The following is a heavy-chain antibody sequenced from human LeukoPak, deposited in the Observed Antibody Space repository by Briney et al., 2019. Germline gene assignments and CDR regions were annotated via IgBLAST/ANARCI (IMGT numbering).Heavy chain of an antibody. D-gene: IGHD1-26*01. CDR2: VYNIGST. V-gene: IGHV4-59*12. CDR1: GGSISSYY. Sequence: SETLSLTCTVSGGSISSYYWSSIRQSPGKGLEWIGCVYNIGSTYYNPSLKSRVTISVDTSKNQFSVKRSSVTVADTAVYYCARLVGNTVSFLDWFDPWGQGTLVIVSS. CDR3: ARLVGNTVSFLDWFDP. J-gene: IGHJ5*02.